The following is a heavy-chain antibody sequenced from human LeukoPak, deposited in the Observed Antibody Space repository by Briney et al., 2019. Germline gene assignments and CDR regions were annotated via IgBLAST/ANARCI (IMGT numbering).Heavy chain of an antibody. CDR2: INHSGSI. J-gene: IGHJ6*03. Sequence: PSETLSLTCGVYGGSFSGYYWGWIRQPPGKGLEWIGEINHSGSINYNPSLKSRVTISVDTSKNQFSLKLNSVTAADTAVYYCARGVQLWSYYHYYYMDVWGKGTTVTISS. CDR1: GGSFSGYY. V-gene: IGHV4-34*01. CDR3: ARGVQLWSYYHYYYMDV. D-gene: IGHD5-18*01.